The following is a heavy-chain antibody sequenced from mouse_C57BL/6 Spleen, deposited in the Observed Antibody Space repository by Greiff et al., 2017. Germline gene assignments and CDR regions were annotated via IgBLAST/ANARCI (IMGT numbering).Heavy chain of an antibody. D-gene: IGHD1-3*01. V-gene: IGHV5-17*01. J-gene: IGHJ3*01. CDR3: ARRDNYESWFAY. CDR1: GFTFSDYG. Sequence: EVMLVESGGGLVKPGGSLKLSCAASGFTFSDYGMHWVRQAPEKGLEWVAYISSGSSTIYYADKVKGRFTISRGNAKNPLFLQMTSLRSEDTAMYYCARRDNYESWFAYWGQGTLVTVSA. CDR2: ISSGSSTI.